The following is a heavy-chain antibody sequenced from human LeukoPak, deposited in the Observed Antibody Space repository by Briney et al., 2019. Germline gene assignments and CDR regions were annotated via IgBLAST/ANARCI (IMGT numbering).Heavy chain of an antibody. D-gene: IGHD1-26*01. J-gene: IGHJ4*02. CDR1: GYSFTTYW. V-gene: IGHV5-51*01. CDR2: IYPVDSDI. CDR3: AIRYSGSYNDY. Sequence: GESLKISCKGYGYSFTTYWIGWVRQMPGKGLEWMGIIYPVDSDIRYSPTIHVKVSISADKSISADYLQRSSLKATDTAMYYCAIRYSGSYNDYWGQGTLVTVSS.